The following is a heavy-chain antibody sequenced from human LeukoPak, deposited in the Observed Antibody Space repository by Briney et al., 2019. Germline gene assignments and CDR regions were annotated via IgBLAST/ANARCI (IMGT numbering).Heavy chain of an antibody. J-gene: IGHJ4*02. Sequence: PGGSLRLSCAASGFTFSSYAMSWVRQAPGKGLEWVAFIRYDGSNKYYADSVKGRFTISRDNSKNTLYLQMDSLRAEDTAVYYCAKDRYGSGTYYNMFDYWGQGTLVTVSS. V-gene: IGHV3-30*02. CDR3: AKDRYGSGTYYNMFDY. CDR1: GFTFSSYA. D-gene: IGHD3-10*01. CDR2: IRYDGSNK.